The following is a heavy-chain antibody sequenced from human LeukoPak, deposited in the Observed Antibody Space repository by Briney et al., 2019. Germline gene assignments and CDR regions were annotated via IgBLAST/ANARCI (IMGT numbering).Heavy chain of an antibody. V-gene: IGHV3-7*01. D-gene: IGHD5-12*01. J-gene: IGHJ4*02. CDR2: IKQDGSEK. CDR1: GFTFSSYW. Sequence: GGSLRLSCAASGFTFSSYWMNWVRQAPGKGLEWVANIKQDGSEKYYVDSVKGRFTISRDNAKNSLYLQMNSLRAEDTAVYYCAREDSGYFGVGVDYWGQGTLVTVSS. CDR3: AREDSGYFGVGVDY.